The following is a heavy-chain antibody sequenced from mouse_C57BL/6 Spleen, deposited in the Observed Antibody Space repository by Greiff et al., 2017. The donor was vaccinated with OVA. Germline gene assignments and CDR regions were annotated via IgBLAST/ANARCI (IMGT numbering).Heavy chain of an antibody. Sequence: QVHVKQPGAELVKPGASVKLSCKASGYTFTSYWMHWVKQRPGQGLEWIGMIHPNSGSTNYNEKFKSKATLTVDTSSSTAYMQLSSLTSEDSAVYYCARCGDYAMDYWGQGTSVTVSS. D-gene: IGHD1-1*02. CDR1: GYTFTSYW. CDR2: IHPNSGST. V-gene: IGHV1-64*01. J-gene: IGHJ4*01. CDR3: ARCGDYAMDY.